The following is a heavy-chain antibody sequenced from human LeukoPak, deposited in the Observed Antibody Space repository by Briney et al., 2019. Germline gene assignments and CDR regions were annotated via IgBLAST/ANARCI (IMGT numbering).Heavy chain of an antibody. V-gene: IGHV3-23*01. CDR2: ISGSGT. Sequence: GGSLRLSCATSGFTFRSYAMIWVSQAPERGLQWVSGISGSGTYYADFAKGRFTISRDNSKNTLYLQMNSLRAEDTATYYCARDPNGDYIGAFDMWGQGTMVTVS. CDR3: ARDPNGDYIGAFDM. J-gene: IGHJ3*02. D-gene: IGHD4-17*01. CDR1: GFTFRSYA.